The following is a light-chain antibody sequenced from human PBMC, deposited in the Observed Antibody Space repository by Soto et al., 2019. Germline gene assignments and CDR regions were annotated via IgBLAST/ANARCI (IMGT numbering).Light chain of an antibody. Sequence: EIVMTQSPATLSVSPGERATLSCRASQSVSSNLAWYQQKPGQAPRLLIYGASTRATGIPARFSGSGSGTEFTLTISSLQSEDFAVYYCQQYNKWLWTFGQGTKEEIK. V-gene: IGKV3-15*01. J-gene: IGKJ1*01. CDR1: QSVSSN. CDR3: QQYNKWLWT. CDR2: GAS.